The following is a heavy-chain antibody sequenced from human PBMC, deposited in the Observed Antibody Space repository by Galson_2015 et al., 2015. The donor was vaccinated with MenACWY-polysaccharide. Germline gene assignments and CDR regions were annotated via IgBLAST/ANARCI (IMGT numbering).Heavy chain of an antibody. D-gene: IGHD2-2*01. CDR1: GFTFSSYA. CDR2: IYSGGST. J-gene: IGHJ4*02. V-gene: IGHV3-53*01. Sequence: SLRLSCAASGFTFSSYAMSWVRRAPGKGLEWVSVIYSGGSTYYADSVKGRFTISRDNSKNTVYLQVNSLRAEDTAVYYCASAGSDCTSTSCYRPFDYWGQGTLVTVSS. CDR3: ASAGSDCTSTSCYRPFDY.